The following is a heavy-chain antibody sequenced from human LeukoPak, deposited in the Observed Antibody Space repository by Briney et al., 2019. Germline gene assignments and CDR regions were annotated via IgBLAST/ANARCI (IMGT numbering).Heavy chain of an antibody. J-gene: IGHJ3*02. D-gene: IGHD3-16*01. CDR1: GFSFSNYW. Sequence: GSLRLSCEASGFSFSNYWMTWVRPAPGKGLEWVANIKQHGSEKDYVDSVKGRFTLSRDNAKNSVYLQMNSLRAEDTAVYYCATVMMNTHNAFDIWGQGTVVTVSS. CDR3: ATVMMNTHNAFDI. V-gene: IGHV3-7*05. CDR2: IKQHGSEK.